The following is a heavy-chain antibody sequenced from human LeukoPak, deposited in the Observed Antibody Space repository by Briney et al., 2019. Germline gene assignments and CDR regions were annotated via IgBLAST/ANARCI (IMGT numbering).Heavy chain of an antibody. Sequence: HPGGSLRLSCAASGFTFSSYEMNWVRQAPGRGPQWVSYISSSGDTIYYADSVKGRFTISRDNSKNTLYLQMDSLRAEDTAVYYCAKNPFVGYGSDYFDDWGQGTLVTVSS. V-gene: IGHV3-48*03. CDR1: GFTFSSYE. CDR2: ISSSGDTI. CDR3: AKNPFVGYGSDYFDD. D-gene: IGHD3-10*01. J-gene: IGHJ4*02.